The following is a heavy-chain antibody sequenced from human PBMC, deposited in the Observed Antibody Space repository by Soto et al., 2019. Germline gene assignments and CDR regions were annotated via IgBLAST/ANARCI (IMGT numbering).Heavy chain of an antibody. CDR1: AGSIRIVDHW. CDR2: IHSGGTT. Sequence: PSETLSPTCTVSAGSIRIVDHWCTRIRQPPGKGLDWLGYIHSGGTTYESSSLKRRLTMSVQPARNQCCLNLKSVTAADTAVYLCAMYAADIPWFEAWGQGTLVTVSS. D-gene: IGHD2-8*01. CDR3: AMYAADIPWFEA. V-gene: IGHV4-30-4*01. J-gene: IGHJ5*02.